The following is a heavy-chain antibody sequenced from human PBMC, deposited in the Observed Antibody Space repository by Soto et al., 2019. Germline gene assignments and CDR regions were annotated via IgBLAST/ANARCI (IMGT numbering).Heavy chain of an antibody. Sequence: QVQLQESGPGLVKPSQTLSLTCTVSGGSISSGGYYWSWIRQHPGKGLEWIGYIYYSGTTYSNPSLKSRVTLSVDTSKNQFSLKLSSVTAADTAVYYCAIYYDILTGQGLYYFDNWGQGTLVTVSS. CDR3: AIYYDILTGQGLYYFDN. J-gene: IGHJ4*02. V-gene: IGHV4-31*03. D-gene: IGHD3-9*01. CDR1: GGSISSGGYY. CDR2: IYYSGTT.